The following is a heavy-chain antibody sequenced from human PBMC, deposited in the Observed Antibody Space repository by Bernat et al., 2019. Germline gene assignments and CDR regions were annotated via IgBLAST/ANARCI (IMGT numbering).Heavy chain of an antibody. CDR1: GGSMSSSSDY. Sequence: LRLQESGPGLVKPSETLSLTCTVSGGSMSSSSDYWGWIRQPPGKGLEWVGTIYYSGSTYYNPSLKSRLTISIDTSKNQFSLRLSSVTAADRAVYYCASPGALNYYYYGMDVWGQGTTVTVSS. V-gene: IGHV4-39*01. CDR2: IYYSGST. J-gene: IGHJ6*02. CDR3: ASPGALNYYYYGMDV.